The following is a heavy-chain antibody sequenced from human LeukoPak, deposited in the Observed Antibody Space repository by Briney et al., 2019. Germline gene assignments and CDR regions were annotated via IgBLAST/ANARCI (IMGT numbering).Heavy chain of an antibody. CDR1: GFTFDDYA. V-gene: IGHV3-9*01. J-gene: IGHJ6*02. CDR2: ISWNSGSI. CDR3: AKDRSTGSYYPYYYYGMDV. Sequence: GRSLRLSCAASGFTFDDYAMHWVRQAPGKGLEWVSGISWNSGSIGYADSVKGRFTTSRDNAKNSLYLQMNSLRAEDTALYYCAKDRSTGSYYPYYYYGMDVWGQGTTVTVSS. D-gene: IGHD1-26*01.